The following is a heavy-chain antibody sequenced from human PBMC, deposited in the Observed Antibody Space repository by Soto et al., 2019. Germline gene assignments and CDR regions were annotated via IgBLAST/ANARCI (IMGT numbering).Heavy chain of an antibody. CDR1: GFTFSSYS. J-gene: IGHJ5*02. CDR3: ASGYSHALYNWFDP. Sequence: EVQLVESGGGLVQPGGSLRLSCAASGFTFSSYSMNWVRQAPGKGLEWVSYISSSSSTIYYADSVKGRFTISRDNAKNSLYLQMNSLRDEDTAVYYCASGYSHALYNWFDPWGQGTLVTVSS. V-gene: IGHV3-48*02. CDR2: ISSSSSTI. D-gene: IGHD5-18*01.